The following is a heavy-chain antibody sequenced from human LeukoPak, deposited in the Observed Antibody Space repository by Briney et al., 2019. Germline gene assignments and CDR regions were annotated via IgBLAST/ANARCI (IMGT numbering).Heavy chain of an antibody. D-gene: IGHD3-16*01. CDR1: GPSISSSNYY. J-gene: IGHJ4*02. CDR3: AGTQFDYLWGRPYYFHY. Sequence: SETLSLTCTVSGPSISSSNYYWGWIRQPPEKGLEWVGSIYYTGTTYYTPSLKSPVTISVDTSKNQFSLKLSSVTAADTAVYYCAGTQFDYLWGRPYYFHYWGQGTLVTVSS. CDR2: IYYTGTT. V-gene: IGHV4-39*01.